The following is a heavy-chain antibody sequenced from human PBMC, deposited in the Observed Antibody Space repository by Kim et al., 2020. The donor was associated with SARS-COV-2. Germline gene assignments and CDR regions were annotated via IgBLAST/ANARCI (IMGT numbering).Heavy chain of an antibody. V-gene: IGHV3-15*01. J-gene: IGHJ3*02. CDR1: RFTFSNAW. Sequence: GGSLRLSCAGSRFTFSNAWLSWVHQAPGKGLEWVGHIKSKIDGGTTDYAAPVKGRFTISRDDSKNTLYLQMSSLQTEDTAVYYCTTFPVRGLSAFDIWGQGTMVTVSS. CDR2: IKSKIDGGTT. D-gene: IGHD6-19*01. CDR3: TTFPVRGLSAFDI.